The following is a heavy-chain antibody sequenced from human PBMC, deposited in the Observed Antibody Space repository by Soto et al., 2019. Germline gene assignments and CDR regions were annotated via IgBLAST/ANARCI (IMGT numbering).Heavy chain of an antibody. Sequence: QVQLVQSGAEVKKPGSSVKVSCKASGGSFRRYAISWVRQAPGQELEWMGGILPIFGSPSHAQKFQGRATITADESTSTAYLELTSLTSEDTAMYYCVFGDCTSTSCSYYFYGLDVWGQGTTVTVSS. CDR1: GGSFRRYA. J-gene: IGHJ6*02. CDR3: VFGDCTSTSCSYYFYGLDV. CDR2: ILPIFGSP. V-gene: IGHV1-69*01. D-gene: IGHD2-2*01.